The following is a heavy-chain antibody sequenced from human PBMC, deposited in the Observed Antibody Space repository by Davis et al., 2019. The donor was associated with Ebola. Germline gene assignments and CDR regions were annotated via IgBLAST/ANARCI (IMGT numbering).Heavy chain of an antibody. D-gene: IGHD5-24*01. J-gene: IGHJ4*02. CDR3: AREAGDDGGVDY. V-gene: IGHV4-34*01. CDR1: GGSFSGYY. Sequence: MPSETLSLTCAVYGGSFSGYYWSWIRQPPGKGLEWIGEINHSGSTNYNPSLKSRVTISVDTSKNQFSLKLSSVTAADTAVYYCAREAGDDGGVDYWGQGTLVTVSS. CDR2: INHSGST.